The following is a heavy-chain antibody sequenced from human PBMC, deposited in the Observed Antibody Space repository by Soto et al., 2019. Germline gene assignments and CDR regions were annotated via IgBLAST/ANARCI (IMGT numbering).Heavy chain of an antibody. Sequence: QVQLVESGGGVVQPGRSLRLSCAASGFTFSNYGIHWVRQAPGKGLEWVAVIASDGKDQKYADSVKGRFTISRDTSKNALDLHMNSLRAEDTAVYYCARDGDIAAAGYFVDYWGQGTLVTVSS. V-gene: IGHV3-30*03. CDR1: GFTFSNYG. CDR2: IASDGKDQ. J-gene: IGHJ4*02. CDR3: ARDGDIAAAGYFVDY. D-gene: IGHD6-13*01.